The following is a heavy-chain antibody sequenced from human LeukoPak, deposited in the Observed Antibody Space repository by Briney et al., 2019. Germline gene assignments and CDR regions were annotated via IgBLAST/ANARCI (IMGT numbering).Heavy chain of an antibody. V-gene: IGHV4-39*01. J-gene: IGHJ5*02. CDR1: GGSISSSSYY. Sequence: PSETLSLTCTVSGGSISSSSYYWGWIRQPPGKGLEWIGSIYYSGSTYYNPSLKSRVTISVDTSKNQFSLKLSSVTAADTAVYYCARGSVRGGYCSSTSCYFDPWGQGTLVTVSS. D-gene: IGHD2-2*03. CDR3: ARGSVRGGYCSSTSCYFDP. CDR2: IYYSGST.